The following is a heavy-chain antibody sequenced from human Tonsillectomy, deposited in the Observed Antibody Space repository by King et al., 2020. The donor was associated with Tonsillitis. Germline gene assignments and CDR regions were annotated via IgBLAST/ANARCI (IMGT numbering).Heavy chain of an antibody. V-gene: IGHV4-34*01. Sequence: VQLQQWGAGLLKPSETLSLTCAVYGGSFSGYYWSWIRQPPGTGLEWIGEINHSGSTNYNPSLKSRVTISVDTSLNQFSLRLRFLTAADTAVYYCARVVVGASAESAFDVWGQGTMVTVSS. J-gene: IGHJ3*01. CDR1: GGSFSGYY. CDR2: INHSGST. D-gene: IGHD1-26*01. CDR3: ARVVVGASAESAFDV.